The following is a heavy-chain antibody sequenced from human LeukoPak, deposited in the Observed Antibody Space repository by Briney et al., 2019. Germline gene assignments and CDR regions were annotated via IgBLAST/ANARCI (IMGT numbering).Heavy chain of an antibody. Sequence: SETLSLTCAVSGYSISSGYYWGWIRQPPGKGLEWIGSIYHSGSTYYNPSLKSRVTISVDTSKNQFPLKLSSVTAADTAVYYCAGAVVVVPAAIIDNWFDPWGQGTLVTVSS. D-gene: IGHD2-2*01. J-gene: IGHJ5*02. V-gene: IGHV4-38-2*01. CDR2: IYHSGST. CDR1: GYSISSGYY. CDR3: AGAVVVVPAAIIDNWFDP.